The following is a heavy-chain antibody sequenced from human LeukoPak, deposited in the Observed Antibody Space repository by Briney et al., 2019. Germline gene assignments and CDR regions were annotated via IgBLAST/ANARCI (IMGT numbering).Heavy chain of an antibody. CDR3: ARGGYSGSYYRFS. J-gene: IGHJ4*02. V-gene: IGHV3-74*01. D-gene: IGHD6-25*01. Sequence: GGSLRLSCAASGFSLSDYWMHWVRQAPGKGPEWLSRTSKDGSDTFYADAAKGRCTASRDNAKNTVYLQVTNVSPEDTAVYYCARGGYSGSYYRFSWGQGTLVTVAS. CDR1: GFSLSDYW. CDR2: TSKDGSDT.